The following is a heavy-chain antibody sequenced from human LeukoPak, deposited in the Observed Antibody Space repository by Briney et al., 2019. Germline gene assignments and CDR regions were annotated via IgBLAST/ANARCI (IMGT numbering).Heavy chain of an antibody. CDR3: AKNQIYGGTTSCFFT. D-gene: IGHD2-2*01. V-gene: IGHV3-23*01. Sequence: GGSLRLSCTASGFTFSTYAMNWVRKAPGKGLEWVSGLSVSGDYTYYADSVKGRFTISRDNSKNTLYLQMNSLRAEDTAVYYCAKNQIYGGTTSCFFTWGRGTLVTVSS. CDR1: GFTFSTYA. J-gene: IGHJ5*02. CDR2: LSVSGDYT.